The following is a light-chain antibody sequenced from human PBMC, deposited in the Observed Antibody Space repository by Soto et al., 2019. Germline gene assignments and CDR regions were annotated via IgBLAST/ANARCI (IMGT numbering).Light chain of an antibody. CDR3: QQRSNWPLT. Sequence: ESLWTQSPATLCLSPGERATLSCSASQSVSSYLASYQQKPGQAPRLLIYDASNRATGIPARFSGSGSWTDFTLTISSLEPEDFAVYYCQQRSNWPLTFGGGTKVDIK. CDR1: QSVSSY. J-gene: IGKJ4*01. CDR2: DAS. V-gene: IGKV3-11*01.